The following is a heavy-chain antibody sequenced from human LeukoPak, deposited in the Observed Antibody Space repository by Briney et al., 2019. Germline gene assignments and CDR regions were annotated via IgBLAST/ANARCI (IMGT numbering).Heavy chain of an antibody. CDR2: INPNSGGT. J-gene: IGHJ5*02. D-gene: IGHD3-3*01. CDR1: GYTFTGHY. V-gene: IGHV1-2*02. CDR3: ARLGITIFGVVIASGWFDP. Sequence: ASVKVSCKASGYTFTGHYMHWVRQAPGQGLEWLGWINPNSGGTNYAQKFQGRVTLTTDTSTSTAYMELRSLRSDDTAVYYCARLGITIFGVVIASGWFDPWGQGTLVTVSS.